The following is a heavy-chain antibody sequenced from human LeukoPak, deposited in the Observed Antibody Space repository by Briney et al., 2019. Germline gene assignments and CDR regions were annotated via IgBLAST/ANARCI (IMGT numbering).Heavy chain of an antibody. V-gene: IGHV3-30*02. D-gene: IGHD6-13*01. CDR1: GFPFSSHG. Sequence: GGSLRLSCAASGFPFSSHGMHWVRQAPGKWLEWVAYIRQEGRDTYYADSVKGRFTISRDNSKNTLYLQMNSLRAEDTAVYYCARVHEEYSSSWYLWEIKQYMDVWGKGTTVTVSS. CDR3: ARVHEEYSSSWYLWEIKQYMDV. CDR2: IRQEGRDT. J-gene: IGHJ6*03.